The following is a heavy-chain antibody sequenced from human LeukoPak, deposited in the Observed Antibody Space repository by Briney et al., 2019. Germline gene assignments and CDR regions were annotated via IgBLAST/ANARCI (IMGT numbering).Heavy chain of an antibody. CDR1: GFTFDDYA. Sequence: GGSLRLSCAASGFTFDDYAMHWVRQAPGKGLEWVSLISGDGGSTYYADSVKGRFTISRDNSKNSLYLQMNSLRAEDTAVYYCAKDGPPYSSGWPYFDYWGQGTLVTVSS. CDR2: ISGDGGST. V-gene: IGHV3-43*02. D-gene: IGHD6-19*01. J-gene: IGHJ4*02. CDR3: AKDGPPYSSGWPYFDY.